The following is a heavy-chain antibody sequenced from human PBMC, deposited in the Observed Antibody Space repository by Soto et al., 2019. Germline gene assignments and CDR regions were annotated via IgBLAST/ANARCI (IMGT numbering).Heavy chain of an antibody. CDR1: GFTFSSYE. Sequence: GGSLRLSCAASGFTFSSYEMNWVRQAPGKGLEWVSYISSSGSTIYYADSVKGRFTISRDNAKNSLYLQMNSLRAEDTAVYYCARSGSGTHYGMDVWGQGTTVTVSS. CDR2: ISSSGSTI. CDR3: ARSGSGTHYGMDV. D-gene: IGHD3-10*01. J-gene: IGHJ6*02. V-gene: IGHV3-48*03.